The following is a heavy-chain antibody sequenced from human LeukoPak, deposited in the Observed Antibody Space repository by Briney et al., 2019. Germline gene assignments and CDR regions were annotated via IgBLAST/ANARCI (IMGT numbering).Heavy chain of an antibody. V-gene: IGHV5-51*01. CDR3: ARQQGNYYDSSGYYDY. J-gene: IGHJ4*02. CDR2: IYPGDSDT. D-gene: IGHD3-22*01. Sequence: GESLKISCKGSGYSFTSYWIGWVRQMPGKGLEWMGSIYPGDSDTRYSPSFQGQVTISVDKSISTAYLQWSSLKASDTAMYYCARQQGNYYDSSGYYDYWGQGTLVTVSS. CDR1: GYSFTSYW.